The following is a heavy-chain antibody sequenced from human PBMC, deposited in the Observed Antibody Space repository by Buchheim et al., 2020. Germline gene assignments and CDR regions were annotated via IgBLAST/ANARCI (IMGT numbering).Heavy chain of an antibody. CDR1: GFPFSIYW. CDR2: INREGTTT. D-gene: IGHD3-10*01. Sequence: EVQLVESGGGLVQPGGSLRLSCSAPGFPFSIYWMHWVRQAPGKGLAWVSHINREGTTTNYAESVRGRFTLSRDNGKNTLYLQMNNLRAEDTAVYYCVRDMYGSGDYWGQGTL. V-gene: IGHV3-74*01. J-gene: IGHJ4*02. CDR3: VRDMYGSGDY.